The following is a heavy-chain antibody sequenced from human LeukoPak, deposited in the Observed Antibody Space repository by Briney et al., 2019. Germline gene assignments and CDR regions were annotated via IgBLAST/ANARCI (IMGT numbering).Heavy chain of an antibody. V-gene: IGHV1-69*04. CDR2: IIPILGIA. Sequence: ASVKVSCKASGGTFSSYAISWVRQAPGQGLEWMGRIIPILGIANYAQKFQGRVTITADKSTSTAYMELSSLRSEDTAVYYCARENSSSWYSSDYWGQGTLVTVSS. CDR3: ARENSSSWYSSDY. J-gene: IGHJ4*02. CDR1: GGTFSSYA. D-gene: IGHD6-13*01.